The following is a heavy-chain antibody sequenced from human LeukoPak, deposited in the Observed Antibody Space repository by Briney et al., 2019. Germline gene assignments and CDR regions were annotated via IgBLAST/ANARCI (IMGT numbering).Heavy chain of an antibody. Sequence: GGSLRLSCAASGFTFSSYAMHWVRQAPGKGLEWVAVISYDGSNKYYADSVKGRFTISRDNSKNTLYLQMNSLRAEDTAVYYCARESDPLDAFDIWGQGTMVTVSS. CDR3: ARESDPLDAFDI. CDR1: GFTFSSYA. CDR2: ISYDGSNK. D-gene: IGHD2-21*02. V-gene: IGHV3-30-3*01. J-gene: IGHJ3*02.